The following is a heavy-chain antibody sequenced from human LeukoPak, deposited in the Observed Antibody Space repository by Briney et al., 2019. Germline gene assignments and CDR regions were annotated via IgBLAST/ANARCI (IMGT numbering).Heavy chain of an antibody. V-gene: IGHV3-7*01. CDR2: INQDGSEK. CDR1: GFTFSTFW. Sequence: GGSLRLSCAASGFTFSTFWMSWVRQAPGKGLEWVANINQDGSEKYYVDSMKGRFTVSRDNAKNSLYLQMDSLRAKDTAVYYCARGGTFVSDYWGQGTLVTVSS. D-gene: IGHD1-1*01. CDR3: ARGGTFVSDY. J-gene: IGHJ4*02.